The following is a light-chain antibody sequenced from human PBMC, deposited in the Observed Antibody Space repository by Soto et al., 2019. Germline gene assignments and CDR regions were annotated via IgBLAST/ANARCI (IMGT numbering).Light chain of an antibody. Sequence: EIVLTQSPFTLSLSPGERATLSCRASQSVSSCLAWYQQKPGQAPRLLIYDASNRATGIPARFSGSGSGTDFTLTISSLEPEDFAVYYCQQRSNWPTTFGQGTKVDIK. J-gene: IGKJ1*01. CDR1: QSVSSC. V-gene: IGKV3-11*01. CDR3: QQRSNWPTT. CDR2: DAS.